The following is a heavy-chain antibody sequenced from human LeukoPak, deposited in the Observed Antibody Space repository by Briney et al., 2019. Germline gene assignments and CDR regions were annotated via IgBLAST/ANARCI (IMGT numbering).Heavy chain of an antibody. J-gene: IGHJ4*02. CDR3: AKSPGIGTYGDRSTAVDY. D-gene: IGHD4-17*01. Sequence: GGPLRLSCSASGFRFSYYGFHWVRQSPHKALEWVALISYDGTNKYYADSVESRFTISRDNSRNTLFLQVNSLRGEDTAVYYCAKSPGIGTYGDRSTAVDYWGQGTLVTVSS. V-gene: IGHV3-30*18. CDR1: GFRFSYYG. CDR2: ISYDGTNK.